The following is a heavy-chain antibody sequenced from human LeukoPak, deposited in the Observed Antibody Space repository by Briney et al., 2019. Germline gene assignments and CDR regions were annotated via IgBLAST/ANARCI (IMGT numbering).Heavy chain of an antibody. V-gene: IGHV3-74*01. CDR2: ITPDGSTT. Sequence: GGSLRLSCAASGFTFSHYWMHWVRQAPGKGLVWVSRITPDGSTTSYADSVKGRFTISRDNAQNTLYLQMNSLRVEDTAVYYCAKGYDYYMDVWGKGATVTISS. CDR3: AKGYDYYMDV. CDR1: GFTFSHYW. J-gene: IGHJ6*03.